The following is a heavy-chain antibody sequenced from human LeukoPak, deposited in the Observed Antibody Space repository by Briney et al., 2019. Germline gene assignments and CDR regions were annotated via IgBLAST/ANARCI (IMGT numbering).Heavy chain of an antibody. J-gene: IGHJ4*02. CDR2: ISYDGSNK. CDR3: ARLPYYYGSGISSFDY. Sequence: GGSLRLSCAASGFTFSSYAMNWVRQAPGKGLEWVALISYDGSNKNYADSVKGRFTISRDNSKNTLYLQMNSLRAEDTAVYYCARLPYYYGSGISSFDYWGQGTLVTVSS. V-gene: IGHV3-30-3*01. D-gene: IGHD3-10*01. CDR1: GFTFSSYA.